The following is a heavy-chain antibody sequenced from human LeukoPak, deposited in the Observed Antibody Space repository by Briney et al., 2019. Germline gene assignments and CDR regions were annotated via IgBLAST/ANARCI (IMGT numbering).Heavy chain of an antibody. CDR1: GFTFSDSY. V-gene: IGHV3-11*04. J-gene: IGHJ4*02. D-gene: IGHD3-10*01. Sequence: GGSLRLSCAASGFTFSDSYMNWIRQAPGKGLEWVSYISSSGSAIYYADSVKGRFTISRDNAKNSLYLQMNSLRAEDTAVYYYARVGRNYFDYWGQGTLVTVAS. CDR2: ISSSGSAI. CDR3: ARVGRNYFDY.